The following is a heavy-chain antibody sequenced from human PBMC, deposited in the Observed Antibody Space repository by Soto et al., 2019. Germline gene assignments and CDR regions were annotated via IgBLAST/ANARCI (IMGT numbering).Heavy chain of an antibody. CDR2: ISSSGSTI. CDR3: ARGPRGSGSYYNRVPRGDAFDI. J-gene: IGHJ3*02. Sequence: VQLVESGGGLVKPGGSLRLSCAASGFTFSDYYMSWIRQAPGKGLEWVSYISSSGSTIYYADSVKGRFTISRDNAKNSLYLQMNSLRAEDTAVYYCARGPRGSGSYYNRVPRGDAFDIWGQGTMVTVSS. D-gene: IGHD3-10*01. V-gene: IGHV3-11*01. CDR1: GFTFSDYY.